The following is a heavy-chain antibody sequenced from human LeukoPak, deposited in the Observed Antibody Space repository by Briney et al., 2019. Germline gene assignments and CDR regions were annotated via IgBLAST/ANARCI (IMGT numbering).Heavy chain of an antibody. Sequence: ASVKVSCKASGYIFTGYYIHWVRQAPGQGLEWMGWINPNSGGTNYAQKFQGRVTMTRDTSISTAYMELSRLRSDDTAVYYCARGGVGAQDHFYYYYYYMDVWGEGTTVTVSS. CDR3: ARGGVGAQDHFYYYYYYMDV. D-gene: IGHD1-26*01. CDR2: INPNSGGT. V-gene: IGHV1-2*02. J-gene: IGHJ6*03. CDR1: GYIFTGYY.